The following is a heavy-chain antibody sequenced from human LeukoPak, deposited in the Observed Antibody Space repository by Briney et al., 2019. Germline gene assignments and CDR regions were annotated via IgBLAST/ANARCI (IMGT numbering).Heavy chain of an antibody. CDR3: AKILRGGDSFDF. CDR1: GFTLSGYA. CDR2: ISVSGNT. Sequence: GGSLRLSCAASGFTLSGYAMSWVRQGPGKGLEWVSAISVSGNTYHADSVKGRFTISRDSSKNTLYLQMNSLRAEDAAVYYCAKILRGGDSFDFRGQGTLVTVPS. V-gene: IGHV3-23*01. J-gene: IGHJ4*02. D-gene: IGHD2-21*02.